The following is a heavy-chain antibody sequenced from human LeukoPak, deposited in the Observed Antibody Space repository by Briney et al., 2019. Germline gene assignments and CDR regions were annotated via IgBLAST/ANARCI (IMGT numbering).Heavy chain of an antibody. CDR2: NSGST. J-gene: IGHJ3*02. D-gene: IGHD1-26*01. Sequence: PSETLSLTCTVSGDSISSYFWSWIRQPPGKALEWIGYNSGSTNYNPSLKSRVTILLDRSKNQFSLKLSSVTAADTAVYYCARGRGYGGNYLRSFDIWGQGTMVTVSS. CDR1: GDSISSYF. V-gene: IGHV4-59*08. CDR3: ARGRGYGGNYLRSFDI.